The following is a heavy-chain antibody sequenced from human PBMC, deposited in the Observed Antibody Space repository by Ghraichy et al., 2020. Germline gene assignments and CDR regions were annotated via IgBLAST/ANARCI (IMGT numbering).Heavy chain of an antibody. CDR2: LSSSGRRA. J-gene: IGHJ6*03. D-gene: IGHD5-18*01. CDR1: GFDLSTFA. Sequence: GGSLRLSCAVSGFDLSTFAMEWVRQAPGKGLEWVSFLSSSGRRAYYTDSVEGRFTISKDSAKNILYLQLSRLSVEDTAIYYCVTNRGQLVQNYYMPVWGHGIAVTLSS. V-gene: IGHV3-23*01. CDR3: VTNRGQLVQNYYMPV.